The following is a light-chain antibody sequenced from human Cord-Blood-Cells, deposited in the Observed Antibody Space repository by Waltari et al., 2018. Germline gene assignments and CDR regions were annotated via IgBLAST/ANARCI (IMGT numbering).Light chain of an antibody. J-gene: IGLJ3*02. CDR1: SSAVGSYNL. V-gene: IGLV2-23*01. CDR2: EGS. CDR3: CSYAGSSTLVV. Sequence: QSALTQPASVSGSPGQSITIVFTGTSSAVGSYNLVSWYQQHPGKAPKLMIYEGSKRPSVVSNRFSGSKSGNTASLTISGLQAEDEADYYCCSYAGSSTLVVFGGGTKLTVL.